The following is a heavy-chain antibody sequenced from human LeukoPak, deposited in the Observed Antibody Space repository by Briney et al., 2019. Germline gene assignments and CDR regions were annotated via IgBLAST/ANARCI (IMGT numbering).Heavy chain of an antibody. CDR3: TTGFGPPTRARGGDY. CDR2: IYPGDSDT. J-gene: IGHJ4*02. D-gene: IGHD3-16*01. Sequence: GESLKISCKGSGYSFTSYWIGWVRQMPGKGLEWMGIIYPGDSDTRYSPSFQGQVTLSADKSISPAYLQWSSLKASDTAMYYCTTGFGPPTRARGGDYWGQGTLVTVSS. CDR1: GYSFTSYW. V-gene: IGHV5-51*01.